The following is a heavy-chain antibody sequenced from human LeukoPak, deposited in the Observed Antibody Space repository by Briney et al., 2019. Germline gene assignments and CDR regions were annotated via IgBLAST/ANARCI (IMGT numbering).Heavy chain of an antibody. CDR1: GFTFSSYA. V-gene: IGHV3-23*01. CDR3: AKRQAHYYYGMDV. J-gene: IGHJ6*02. Sequence: GGSLRLSCAASGFTFSSYAMSWVRQAPGKGLEWVSAISGSGGSTCYADSVKGRFTISRDNSKNTLYLQMNSLRAEDTAVYYCAKRQAHYYYGMDVWGQGTTVTVSS. CDR2: ISGSGGST.